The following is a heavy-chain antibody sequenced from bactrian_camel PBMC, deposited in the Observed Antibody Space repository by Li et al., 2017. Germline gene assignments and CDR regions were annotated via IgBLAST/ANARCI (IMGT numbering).Heavy chain of an antibody. J-gene: IGHJ4*01. V-gene: IGHV3S53*01. CDR2: VNSDGTT. D-gene: IGHD1*01. Sequence: QVQLVESGGGSVQAGESLRLACTGSGFTFRTSRMGWYRQSPRNPCEMVSNVNSDGTTVYDDSVKGRFTISRDNAKSAVYLQMDNLQPEDTAVYHCVVDGPPKCFRVPPFSDYWGQETQVTVS. CDR3: VVDGPPKCFRVPPFSDY. CDR1: GFTFRTSR.